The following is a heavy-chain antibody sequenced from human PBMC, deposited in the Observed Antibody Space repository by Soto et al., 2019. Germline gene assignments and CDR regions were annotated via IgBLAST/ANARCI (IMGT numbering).Heavy chain of an antibody. CDR1: GFSLSTSGVG. D-gene: IGHD3-3*01. Sequence: QITLKESGPTLVKPTQTLTLTCTFSGFSLSTSGVGVGWIRQPPGKALEWLALIYWNDDKRYSPSLKSRLTITKDTSKNQVVLTMTNMDPVDTATYYCAHPGNLFWSGYYTGFDYWGQGTLVTVSS. J-gene: IGHJ4*02. CDR2: IYWNDDK. V-gene: IGHV2-5*01. CDR3: AHPGNLFWSGYYTGFDY.